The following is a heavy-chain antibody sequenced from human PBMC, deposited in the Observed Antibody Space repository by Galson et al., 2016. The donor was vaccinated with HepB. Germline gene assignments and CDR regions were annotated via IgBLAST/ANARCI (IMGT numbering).Heavy chain of an antibody. J-gene: IGHJ3*01. CDR1: GFTFSDYV. CDR2: IFSGDAT. D-gene: IGHD3-16*01. CDR3: EAYSDPFDL. Sequence: SLRLSCAVSGFTFSDYVMNWVRQAPGEGLEWVSVIFSGDATYYRDFVKGRFTISRDISRNTRYLQMNNLRAEDTAVYYCEAYSDPFDLWGQGTMVTVSS. V-gene: IGHV3-53*01.